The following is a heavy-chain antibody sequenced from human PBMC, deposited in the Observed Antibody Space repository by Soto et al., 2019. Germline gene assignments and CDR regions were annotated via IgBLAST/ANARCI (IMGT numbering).Heavy chain of an antibody. J-gene: IGHJ6*02. CDR3: ARWVLLWFGEPSYDYYYDGMDV. Sequence: SETLSLTCTVSGGSISSYYWSWIRQPPGKGLEWIGYIYYSGSTNYNPSLKSRVTTSVDTSKNHFSLKLSSVTAADTAVYYCARWVLLWFGEPSYDYYYDGMDVWGQGTTVTVSS. V-gene: IGHV4-59*01. D-gene: IGHD3-10*01. CDR1: GGSISSYY. CDR2: IYYSGST.